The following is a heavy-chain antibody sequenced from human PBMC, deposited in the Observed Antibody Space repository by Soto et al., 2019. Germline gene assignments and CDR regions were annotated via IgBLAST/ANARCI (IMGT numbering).Heavy chain of an antibody. J-gene: IGHJ6*02. CDR1: GFTFSNAW. CDR3: TTDPQLWLLWDF. Sequence: EVQLVESGGGLVKPGGSLRLSCAASGFTFSNAWMNWVRQAPGKGLEWVGRIKSNTDGGTTDYAAPVKGRFTISRDDSKNTLYLQMNSLKTEDTAVYYCTTDPQLWLLWDFWGQGTTVTVSS. D-gene: IGHD5-18*01. V-gene: IGHV3-15*07. CDR2: IKSNTDGGTT.